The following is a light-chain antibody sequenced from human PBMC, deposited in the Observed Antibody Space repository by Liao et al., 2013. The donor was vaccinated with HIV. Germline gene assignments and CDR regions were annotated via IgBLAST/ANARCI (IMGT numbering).Light chain of an antibody. V-gene: IGLV3-1*01. CDR1: NLGDKF. Sequence: SYELTQPPSMSVSPGQTASITCSGDNLGDKFACWYQQKPGQSPLLVIYQDTKRPSGIPERFSGSNSGNTATLTISGTQAMDEADFYCQAWDSSSHVVFGGGTRLTVL. CDR2: QDT. J-gene: IGLJ2*01. CDR3: QAWDSSSHVV.